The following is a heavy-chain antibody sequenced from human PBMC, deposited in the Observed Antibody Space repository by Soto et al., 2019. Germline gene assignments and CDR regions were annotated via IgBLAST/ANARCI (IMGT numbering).Heavy chain of an antibody. CDR2: IYYSGST. J-gene: IGHJ4*01. CDR3: ARRIEVAGTGGYYFDY. Sequence: SETLSLTCTVSGGSVSSGSYYWSWIRQPPGKGLEWIGYIYYSGSTNYNPSLKSRVTISVDTSKNQFSLKLSSVTAADTAVYYCARRIEVAGTGGYYFDYWGQGNLVTVSS. D-gene: IGHD6-19*01. V-gene: IGHV4-61*01. CDR1: GGSVSSGSYY.